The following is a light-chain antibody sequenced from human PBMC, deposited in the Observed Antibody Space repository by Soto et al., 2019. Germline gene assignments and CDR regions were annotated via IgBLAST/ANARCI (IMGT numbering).Light chain of an antibody. CDR1: QDISIY. V-gene: IGKV1-33*01. CDR2: DVS. CDR3: QQHNVVPPT. J-gene: IGKJ2*01. Sequence: DIQMTQSPSSLSASVGDRVTITCRASQDISIYLNWFQQKPGKAPKLLIYDVSNLEKGVPSRFTGSGSGTDFTLTINSLQHDEIAAYYCQQHNVVPPTFGQGTKVDIK.